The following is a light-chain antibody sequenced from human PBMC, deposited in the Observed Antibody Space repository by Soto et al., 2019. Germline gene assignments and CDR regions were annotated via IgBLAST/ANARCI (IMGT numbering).Light chain of an antibody. CDR2: AAP. CDR1: QSVSSAF. J-gene: IGKJ3*01. CDR3: QQYGSSLFS. Sequence: EIVLTQSPGTLSLSPGERVTLSCRASQSVSSAFLAWYQQKPGQAPRLLIYAAPSRATGIPDRFSGSGSGTDFTLTISRLEPEDFAVYYCQQYGSSLFSFGPGTKVDIK. V-gene: IGKV3-20*01.